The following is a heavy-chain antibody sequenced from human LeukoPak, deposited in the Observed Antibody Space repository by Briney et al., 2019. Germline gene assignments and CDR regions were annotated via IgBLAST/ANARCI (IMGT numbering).Heavy chain of an antibody. CDR2: IHTSGST. Sequence: SETLSLTCTVSGGSISSGSYYWSWIRQPAGKGLEWIGRIHTSGSTNYNASLKSRVTISVDTSKNQFSLKLSSVTAADTAVYYCAREVNYYYYYYMDVWGKGTTVTISS. CDR1: GGSISSGSYY. D-gene: IGHD3-22*01. J-gene: IGHJ6*03. CDR3: AREVNYYYYYYMDV. V-gene: IGHV4-61*02.